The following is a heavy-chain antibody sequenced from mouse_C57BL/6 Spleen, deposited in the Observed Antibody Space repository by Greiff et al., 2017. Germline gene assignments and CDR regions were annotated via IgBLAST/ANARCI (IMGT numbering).Heavy chain of an antibody. J-gene: IGHJ2*01. D-gene: IGHD1-1*01. CDR3: ARRISYYDGSYFAY. Sequence: VQLQQPGAELVMPGASVKLSCKASGYTFTSYWMHWVKQRPGQGLEWIGEIDPSDSYTNYNQKFKGKSTFTVDKSSSTAYMQLSSLTSEDSAVYYCARRISYYDGSYFAYWGQGTTLTVSS. CDR1: GYTFTSYW. V-gene: IGHV1-69*01. CDR2: IDPSDSYT.